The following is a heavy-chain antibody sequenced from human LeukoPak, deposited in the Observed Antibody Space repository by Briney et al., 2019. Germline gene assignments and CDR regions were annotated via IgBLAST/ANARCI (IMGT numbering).Heavy chain of an antibody. CDR2: INHSGST. D-gene: IGHD3-22*01. J-gene: IGHJ4*02. CDR3: AREYYYDSSGHVS. V-gene: IGHV4-34*01. CDR1: GGSFSGYY. Sequence: SETLSLTCAVYGGSFSGYYWSWIRQPPGKGLEWIGEINHSGSTNYNPSLKSRVTISVDKSKDQFSLKLSSVTAADTAVYYCAREYYYDSSGHVSWGQGTLVTVSS.